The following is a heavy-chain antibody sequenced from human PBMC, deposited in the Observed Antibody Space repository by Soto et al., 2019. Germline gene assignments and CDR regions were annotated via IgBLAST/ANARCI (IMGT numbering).Heavy chain of an antibody. V-gene: IGHV1-2*02. J-gene: IGHJ4*02. CDR3: AKSGSGATSECDY. CDR1: GYTFTGYY. D-gene: IGHD1-26*01. CDR2: INPNSGGT. Sequence: ASVKVSCKASGYTFTGYYMHWVRQAPGQGLEWMGWINPNSGGTNYAQKFQGRVTMTRDTSISTAYMELSRLRSDDTAVYYCAKSGSGATSECDYWGQGTLVTVSS.